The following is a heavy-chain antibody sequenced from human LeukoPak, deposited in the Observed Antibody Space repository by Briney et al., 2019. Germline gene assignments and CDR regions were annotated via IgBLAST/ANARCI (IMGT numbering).Heavy chain of an antibody. V-gene: IGHV3-23*01. J-gene: IGHJ6*03. CDR2: ISGSGGST. Sequence: GGSLRLSCAASGFTFSSYAMSWVRQAPGKGLEWVSAISGSGGSTYYADSVKGRFTISRDNSKNTLYLQMNSLRAEDTAVYYCAKHHIAAATQYYYYYMDVWGKGTTVTVSS. CDR3: AKHHIAAATQYYYYYMDV. CDR1: GFTFSSYA. D-gene: IGHD6-13*01.